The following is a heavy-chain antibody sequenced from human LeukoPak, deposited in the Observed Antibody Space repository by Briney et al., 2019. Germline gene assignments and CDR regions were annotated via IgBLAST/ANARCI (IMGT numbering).Heavy chain of an antibody. CDR2: IKQDGSEK. Sequence: GGSLRLSCAASGFTFSSYWMSWVRQAPGKGLEWVANIKQDGSEKYYVDSVKGRFTISRDNAKNSLYLQMNSLRAEDTAVYYCARDGGRNGYCSGGSCYYYWGQGTLVTVSS. J-gene: IGHJ4*02. V-gene: IGHV3-7*01. D-gene: IGHD2-15*01. CDR3: ARDGGRNGYCSGGSCYYY. CDR1: GFTFSSYW.